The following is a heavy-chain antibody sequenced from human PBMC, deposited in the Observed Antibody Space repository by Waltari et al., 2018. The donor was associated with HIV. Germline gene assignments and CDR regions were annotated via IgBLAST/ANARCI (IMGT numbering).Heavy chain of an antibody. CDR2: IRSTITVI. CDR3: VRGGMGATVEDLFDY. CDR1: GFTFSSYS. Sequence: EVLLVESGGGLGRPGGSLRLSCAASGFTFSSYSIHWVRQAPGTGLEWVSSIRSTITVIFYADSVKGRFTISRDNAKNSLFLQMNSLRAEDMAVYHCVRGGMGATVEDLFDYWGQGTLVTVSS. J-gene: IGHJ4*02. D-gene: IGHD1-26*01. V-gene: IGHV3-21*01.